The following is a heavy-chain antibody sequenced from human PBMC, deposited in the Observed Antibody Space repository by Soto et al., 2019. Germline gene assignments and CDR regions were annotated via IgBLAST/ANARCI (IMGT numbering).Heavy chain of an antibody. CDR2: MNPNSGNT. CDR3: ARGGPYDDAPDY. V-gene: IGHV1-8*01. CDR1: GYTFTSYD. D-gene: IGHD3-16*01. Sequence: QVQLVQSGAEVKKPGASVKVSCKASGYTFTSYDINWVRQATGQGLEWMGWMNPNSGNTGYAQKFQGGVTMTRHSSINTHYMELTSLTSEATAAYYLARGGPYDDAPDYWGQGTLVTVSS. J-gene: IGHJ4*02.